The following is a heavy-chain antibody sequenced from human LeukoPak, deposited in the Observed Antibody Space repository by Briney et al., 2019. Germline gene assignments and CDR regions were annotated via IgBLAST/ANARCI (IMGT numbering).Heavy chain of an antibody. CDR1: GFTFSSYA. V-gene: IGHV3-23*01. CDR2: ISGSGGST. Sequence: AGSLRLSCAASGFTFSSYAMSWVRQAPGKGLEWVSAISGSGGSTYYADSMKVRLSISRDNSKNTPYLKMNSLRAEATAVYYCASPIVVVTQPSDYWGQGTLVTVSS. D-gene: IGHD3-22*01. J-gene: IGHJ4*02. CDR3: ASPIVVVTQPSDY.